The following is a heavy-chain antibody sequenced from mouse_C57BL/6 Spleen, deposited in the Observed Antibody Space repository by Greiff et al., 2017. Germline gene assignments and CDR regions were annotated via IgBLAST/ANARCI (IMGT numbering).Heavy chain of an antibody. V-gene: IGHV3-6*01. CDR1: GYSITSGYF. CDR3: AINWDYFDY. CDR2: ISYDGSN. Sequence: DVQLQESGPGLVKPSQSLSLTCSVTGYSITSGYFWNWIRQFPGNKLEWMGYISYDGSNNYNPSLKNRISITRDTSKNQFFLKLNSVTTEDTATYYCAINWDYFDYWGQGTTLTVSS. J-gene: IGHJ2*01. D-gene: IGHD4-1*01.